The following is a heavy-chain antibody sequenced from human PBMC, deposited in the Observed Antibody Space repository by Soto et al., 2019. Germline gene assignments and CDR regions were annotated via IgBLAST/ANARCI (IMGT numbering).Heavy chain of an antibody. D-gene: IGHD3-10*01. CDR3: AKLFYYGSGSSDY. CDR1: GFTFSTYG. CDR2: ISYDGGDK. V-gene: IGHV3-30*18. J-gene: IGHJ4*02. Sequence: QVQLVESGGGVVQPGRSLRLSCAASGFTFSTYGMHWVRQAPGKGLEWVAVISYDGGDKYYADSVKGRFTISRDNSKNTLYLQMNSLRTKDTAVYYCAKLFYYGSGSSDYWGQGTLVTVSS.